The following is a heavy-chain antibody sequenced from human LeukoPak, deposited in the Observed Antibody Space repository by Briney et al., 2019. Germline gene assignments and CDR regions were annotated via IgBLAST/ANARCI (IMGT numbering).Heavy chain of an antibody. J-gene: IGHJ4*02. CDR3: AREQAGTLTWADDYYFDY. CDR2: INTNTGNP. V-gene: IGHV7-4-1*02. D-gene: IGHD3-16*01. CDR1: GYTFTSYA. Sequence: ASVKVSCKASGYTFTSYAMNWVRQAPGQGLEWMGWINTNTGNPTYAQGFTGRFVFSLDTSVSTAYLQISSLKAEDTAVYYCAREQAGTLTWADDYYFDYWGQGTLVTVSS.